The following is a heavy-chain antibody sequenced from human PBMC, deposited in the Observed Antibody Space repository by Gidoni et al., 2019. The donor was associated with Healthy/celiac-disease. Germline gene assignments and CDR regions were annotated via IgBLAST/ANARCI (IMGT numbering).Heavy chain of an antibody. CDR2: ISYDGSNK. D-gene: IGHD2-2*02. CDR3: AKDKEGVVVPAAISHYYGMDV. J-gene: IGHJ6*02. CDR1: SYG. V-gene: IGHV3-30*18. Sequence: SYGMHWVRQAPGKGLEWVAVISYDGSNKYYADSVKGRFTISRDNSKNTLYLKMNSLRAEDTAVYYCAKDKEGVVVPAAISHYYGMDVWGQGTTVTVSS.